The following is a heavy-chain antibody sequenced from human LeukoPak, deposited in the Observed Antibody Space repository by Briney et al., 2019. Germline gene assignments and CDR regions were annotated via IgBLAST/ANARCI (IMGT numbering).Heavy chain of an antibody. J-gene: IGHJ6*02. CDR2: IYYSGST. Sequence: GSLRLSCAASGFTVSSNYMSWIRQPPGKGLEWIGYIYYSGSTNYNPSLKSRVTISVDTSKNQFSLKLSSVTAADTAVYYCARLNSSGWYGYYGMDVWGQGTTVTVSS. V-gene: IGHV4-59*08. CDR3: ARLNSSGWYGYYGMDV. D-gene: IGHD6-19*01. CDR1: GFTVSSNY.